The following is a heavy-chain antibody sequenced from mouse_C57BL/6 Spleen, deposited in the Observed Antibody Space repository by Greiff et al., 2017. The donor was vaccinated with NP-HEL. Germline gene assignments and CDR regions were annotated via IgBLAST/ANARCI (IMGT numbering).Heavy chain of an antibody. J-gene: IGHJ4*01. D-gene: IGHD1-1*01. V-gene: IGHV1-15*01. CDR3: TRPPVVAPYYAMDY. Sequence: VKLMESGAELVRPGASVTLSCKASGYTFTDYEMHWVKQTPVHGLEWIGAIDPETGGTAYNQKFKGKAILTADKSSSTAYMELRSLTSADSAVLYCTRPPVVAPYYAMDYWGQGTSVTVSS. CDR1: GYTFTDYE. CDR2: IDPETGGT.